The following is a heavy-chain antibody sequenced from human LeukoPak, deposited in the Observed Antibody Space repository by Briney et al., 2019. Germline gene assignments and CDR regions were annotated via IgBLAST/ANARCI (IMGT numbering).Heavy chain of an antibody. Sequence: GGSLRLSCAASGFTFSSYAMSWVRQAPGKGLEWVSAISGSGGSTYYADSVKGRFTISRDNSKNTLYLQMNSLRAEDTAVYYCAKDEADGCNQGCFDYWGQGTLVTVSS. J-gene: IGHJ4*02. CDR1: GFTFSSYA. CDR2: ISGSGGST. D-gene: IGHD5-24*01. V-gene: IGHV3-23*01. CDR3: AKDEADGCNQGCFDY.